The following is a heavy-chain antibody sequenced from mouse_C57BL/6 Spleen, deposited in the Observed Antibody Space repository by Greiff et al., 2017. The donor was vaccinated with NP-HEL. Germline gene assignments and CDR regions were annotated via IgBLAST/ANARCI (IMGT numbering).Heavy chain of an antibody. D-gene: IGHD1-1*01. Sequence: EVKLMESGGGLVKPGGSLKLSCAASGFTFSSYAMSWVRQTPEKRLEWVATISDGGSYTYYPDNVKGRFTISRDNAKNNLYLQMSHLKSEDTAMYYCARGSTLFAYWGQGTLVTVSA. V-gene: IGHV5-4*03. CDR2: ISDGGSYT. CDR3: ARGSTLFAY. CDR1: GFTFSSYA. J-gene: IGHJ3*01.